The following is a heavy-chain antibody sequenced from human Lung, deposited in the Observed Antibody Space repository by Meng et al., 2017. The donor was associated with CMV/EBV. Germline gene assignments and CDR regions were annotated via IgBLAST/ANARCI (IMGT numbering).Heavy chain of an antibody. CDR2: IYYSGTT. V-gene: IGHV4-30-4*08. CDR3: ARGYFRLGISLRGGWFGP. J-gene: IGHJ5*02. Sequence: SETLSLTCTVSRGSISGDDYYWSWIRQPPGKGLEWIGYIYYSGTTYYNPSLKSRVTISIDTSKNQFSLNLSSVTAADTAVYYCARGYFRLGISLRGGWFGPXGQGXLVTVSS. CDR1: RGSISGDDYY. D-gene: IGHD3-9*01.